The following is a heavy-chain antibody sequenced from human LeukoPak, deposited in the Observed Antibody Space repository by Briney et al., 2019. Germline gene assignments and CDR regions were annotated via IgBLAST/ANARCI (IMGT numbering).Heavy chain of an antibody. Sequence: ASVKVSCKASGYTFTGYYMHWVRQAPGQGLEWMGWISAYNGNTNYAQKLQGRVPMTTDTCTSTAYMELRSLRSDDTAVYYCARVGGGYSGYDVNNWFDPWGQGTLVTVSS. J-gene: IGHJ5*02. V-gene: IGHV1-18*04. CDR2: ISAYNGNT. D-gene: IGHD5-12*01. CDR1: GYTFTGYY. CDR3: ARVGGGYSGYDVNNWFDP.